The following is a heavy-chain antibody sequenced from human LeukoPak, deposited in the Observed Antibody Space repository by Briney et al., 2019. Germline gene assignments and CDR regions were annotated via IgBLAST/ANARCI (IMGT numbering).Heavy chain of an antibody. D-gene: IGHD4-17*01. CDR3: ARERRLPTVTTPYYFDY. V-gene: IGHV1-69*13. Sequence: SVTVSCKASGGTFSSYAIGWVRQAPGPGLEWMGGIIPIFGTANYAQKFQGRVTITADESTSTAYMELSSLRSEDTAVYYCARERRLPTVTTPYYFDYWGQGTLVTVSS. CDR1: GGTFSSYA. CDR2: IIPIFGTA. J-gene: IGHJ4*02.